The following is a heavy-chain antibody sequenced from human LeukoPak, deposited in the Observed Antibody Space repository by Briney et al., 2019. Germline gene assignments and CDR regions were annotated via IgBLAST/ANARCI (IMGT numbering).Heavy chain of an antibody. CDR1: GGTFSSYA. Sequence: SVKVSCKASGGTFSSYAISWVRQAPEQGLEWMGGIIPIFGTANYAQKFQGTVTITADESTSTAYMELSSLRSEDTAVYYCARGTATVNGYFQHWGQGTLVTVSS. V-gene: IGHV1-69*13. J-gene: IGHJ1*01. D-gene: IGHD4-17*01. CDR3: ARGTATVNGYFQH. CDR2: IIPIFGTA.